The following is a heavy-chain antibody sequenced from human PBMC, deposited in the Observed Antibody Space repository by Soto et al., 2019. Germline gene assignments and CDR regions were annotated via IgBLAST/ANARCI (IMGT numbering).Heavy chain of an antibody. CDR1: GFTFSSYE. Sequence: EVQLVESGGGLVQPGGSLRLSCAASGFTFSSYEMNWVRQAPGKGLEWVSYISSSGSTIYYADSVKGRFTISRDNAKNSLYLQMNSLRAEDTAVYYCARDRLYGGYDYNYYYYYGMDVWGQGTTVTVSS. CDR2: ISSSGSTI. V-gene: IGHV3-48*03. J-gene: IGHJ6*02. CDR3: ARDRLYGGYDYNYYYYYGMDV. D-gene: IGHD5-12*01.